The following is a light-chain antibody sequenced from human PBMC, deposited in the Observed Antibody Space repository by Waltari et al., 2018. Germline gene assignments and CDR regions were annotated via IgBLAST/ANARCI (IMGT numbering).Light chain of an antibody. Sequence: IVLTQSPGTLSLSPGERATLSCWASQSVGRALAWYQQKRGQAPRLLIYGASTRASGIPDRFSGSGSGTDFSLTINRLEPEDFAVYYCQHYVRLPGTFGQGTKVEIK. J-gene: IGKJ1*01. CDR1: QSVGRA. V-gene: IGKV3-20*01. CDR3: QHYVRLPGT. CDR2: GAS.